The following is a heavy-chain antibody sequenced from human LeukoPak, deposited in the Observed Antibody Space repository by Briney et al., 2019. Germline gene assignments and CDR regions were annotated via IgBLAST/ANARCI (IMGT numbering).Heavy chain of an antibody. CDR2: ISGSGGST. J-gene: IGHJ4*02. V-gene: IGHV3-23*01. CDR1: GFTFSSYA. CDR3: GKHPGFGEFPYYFDY. D-gene: IGHD3-10*01. Sequence: GGSLRLSCAASGFTFSSYAMSWVRQAPGKGLEWVSAISGSGGSTYYADSVKGRFTISRDNSKNTLYLQMNSLRAEDTAVYYCGKHPGFGEFPYYFDYWGQGTLVTVSS.